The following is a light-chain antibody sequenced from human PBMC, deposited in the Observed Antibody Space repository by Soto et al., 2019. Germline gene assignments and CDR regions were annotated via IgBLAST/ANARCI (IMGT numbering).Light chain of an antibody. V-gene: IGKV3-20*01. Sequence: EIVLTQSPDTLSLSPGERATLSCRASQSVSASFLAWYQQKPGQAPRLLIYHASSRAIGIPDRFSGSVSGTDFTLTITRLEPEDFAVFYCQQYGSSEIIFGQGTRLEIK. CDR2: HAS. CDR3: QQYGSSEII. J-gene: IGKJ5*01. CDR1: QSVSASF.